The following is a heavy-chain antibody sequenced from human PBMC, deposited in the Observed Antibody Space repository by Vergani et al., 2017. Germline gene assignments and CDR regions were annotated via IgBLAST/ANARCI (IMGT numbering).Heavy chain of an antibody. CDR2: IWYDGSNK. Sequence: QVQLVESGGGVVRPGRSLRLSCAASGFTFSSYGMHWVRQAPGKGLEWVAVIWYDGSNKYYADSVKGRFTISRDNSKNTLYLQMNSLRAEDTAVYYCARERAAGIARYYYYGMDVWGQGP. CDR3: ARERAAGIARYYYYGMDV. V-gene: IGHV3-33*01. J-gene: IGHJ6*02. D-gene: IGHD2-21*01. CDR1: GFTFSSYG.